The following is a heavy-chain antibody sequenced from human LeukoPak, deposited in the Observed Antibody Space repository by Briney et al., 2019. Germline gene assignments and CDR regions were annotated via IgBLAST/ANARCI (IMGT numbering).Heavy chain of an antibody. CDR2: IYYSGST. CDR3: ARYDILTGPGGY. V-gene: IGHV4-39*01. D-gene: IGHD3-9*01. Sequence: SETLSLTCTVSGGSISSSSYYWGWIRQPPGKGLEWIGSIYYSGSTYYNPSLKSRATISVDTSKNQFSLKLSSVTAADTAVYYCARYDILTGPGGYWGQGTLVTVSS. CDR1: GGSISSSSYY. J-gene: IGHJ4*02.